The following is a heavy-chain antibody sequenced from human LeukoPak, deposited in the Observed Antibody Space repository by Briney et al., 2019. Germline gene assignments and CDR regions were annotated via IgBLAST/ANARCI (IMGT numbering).Heavy chain of an antibody. Sequence: ASVKVSCKASGYTFTSYDINWVRQATGQGLEWMGWMNPNSGNTGYARKFQGRVTITRDTFASTAYMEVTSLKSDDTAVYYCAREGGDISGYYYMDVWGKGTTVTVSS. V-gene: IGHV1-8*03. CDR3: AREGGDISGYYYMDV. D-gene: IGHD5-12*01. CDR2: MNPNSGNT. J-gene: IGHJ6*03. CDR1: GYTFTSYD.